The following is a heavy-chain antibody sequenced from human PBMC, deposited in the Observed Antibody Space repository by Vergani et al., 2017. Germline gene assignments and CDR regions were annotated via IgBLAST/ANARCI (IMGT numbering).Heavy chain of an antibody. Sequence: EVQLLESGGGLVQPGGSLRLSCAASGFTFSSYAMSWVRQAPGKGLEWVSAISGSGGSTYYADSVKGRFTISRDNSKNTLYLQMNSLRAEDTAVYYCAKSPGHIVVVTAILGAFDIWGQGTMVTVSS. J-gene: IGHJ3*02. CDR3: AKSPGHIVVVTAILGAFDI. CDR2: ISGSGGST. D-gene: IGHD2-21*02. V-gene: IGHV3-23*01. CDR1: GFTFSSYA.